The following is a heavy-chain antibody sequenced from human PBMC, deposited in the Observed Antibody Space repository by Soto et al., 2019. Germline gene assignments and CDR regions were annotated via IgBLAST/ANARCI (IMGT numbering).Heavy chain of an antibody. CDR2: IYPGDSDT. D-gene: IGHD3-10*01. J-gene: IGHJ6*02. V-gene: IGHV5-51*01. Sequence: GESLKISCKGSGYSFTSYWIGWVRQMPGKGLEWMGIIYPGDSDTRYSPSFQGQVTISADKSISTAYLQWSSLKASDTAMYYCARQRTMVRGVNFDYYYGMDVWGQGTTVTSP. CDR3: ARQRTMVRGVNFDYYYGMDV. CDR1: GYSFTSYW.